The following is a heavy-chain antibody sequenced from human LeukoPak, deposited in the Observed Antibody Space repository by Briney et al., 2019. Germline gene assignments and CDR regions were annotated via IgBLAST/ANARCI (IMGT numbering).Heavy chain of an antibody. J-gene: IGHJ4*02. CDR2: INHSGST. CDR3: ARARTIFGVILFDY. D-gene: IGHD3-3*01. V-gene: IGHV4-34*01. CDR1: GGSFSGYY. Sequence: PSETLSLTCAVYGGSFSGYYWSWIRQPPGKGLEWIGEINHSGSTNYNPSLKSRVTISVDTSKDQFSPKLSSVTAADTAVYYCARARTIFGVILFDYWGQGTLVTVSS.